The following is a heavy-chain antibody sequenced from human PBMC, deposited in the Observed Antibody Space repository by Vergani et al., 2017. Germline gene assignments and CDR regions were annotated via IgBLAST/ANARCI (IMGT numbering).Heavy chain of an antibody. J-gene: IGHJ4*02. D-gene: IGHD1-26*01. Sequence: QVQLQQWGAGLLKPSETLSLTCAVYGGSFSGYYWSWIRQPPGKGLEWIGEINHSGSTNYNPSLKSRVTISVDTSKNQFSRKLSSVTAADTAVYYCAREWGYQYYFDYWGQGTLVTVSS. CDR1: GGSFSGYY. CDR3: AREWGYQYYFDY. CDR2: INHSGST. V-gene: IGHV4-34*01.